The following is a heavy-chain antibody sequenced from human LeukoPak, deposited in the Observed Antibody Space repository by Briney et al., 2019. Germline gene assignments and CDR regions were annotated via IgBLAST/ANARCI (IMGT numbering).Heavy chain of an antibody. J-gene: IGHJ6*02. V-gene: IGHV3-21*01. D-gene: IGHD1-26*01. Sequence: GGSLRLSCAASGFTFSSYAMSWVRQAPGKGLEWVSSISSSSSYIYYADSVKGRFTISRDNAKNSLYLQMNSLRAEDTAVYYCARDLGRWELIAVNGMDVWGQGTTVTVSS. CDR3: ARDLGRWELIAVNGMDV. CDR1: GFTFSSYA. CDR2: ISSSSSYI.